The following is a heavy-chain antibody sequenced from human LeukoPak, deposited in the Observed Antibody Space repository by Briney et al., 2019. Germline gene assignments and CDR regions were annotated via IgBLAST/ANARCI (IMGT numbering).Heavy chain of an antibody. Sequence: ASVKVSCKASGYTFTSYDINWVRQPTGQGLEWMGWMNPNSGNTGYAQKFQGRVTMTRNTSISTAYMELSSLRSEDTAVYYCARGPPSIAAAGGDYYYYMDVWGKGTTVTISS. J-gene: IGHJ6*03. V-gene: IGHV1-8*02. CDR1: GYTFTSYD. CDR3: ARGPPSIAAAGGDYYYYMDV. D-gene: IGHD6-13*01. CDR2: MNPNSGNT.